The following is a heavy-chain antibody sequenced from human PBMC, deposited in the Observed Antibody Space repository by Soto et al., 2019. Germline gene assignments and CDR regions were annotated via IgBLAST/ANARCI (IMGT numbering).Heavy chain of an antibody. D-gene: IGHD4-4*01. CDR3: ARDGLPAYSNSYNWFDP. CDR1: GGSISSGDYY. CDR2: IYYSGST. J-gene: IGHJ5*02. V-gene: IGHV4-30-4*01. Sequence: GGSISSGDYYWSWIRQPPGKGLEWIGYIYYSGSTYYNPSLKSRVTISVDTSKNQFSLKLSSVTAADTAVYYCARDGLPAYSNSYNWFDPWGQGTLVTVSS.